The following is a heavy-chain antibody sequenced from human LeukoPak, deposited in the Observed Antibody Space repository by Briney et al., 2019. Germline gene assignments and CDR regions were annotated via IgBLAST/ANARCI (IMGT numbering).Heavy chain of an antibody. D-gene: IGHD3-22*01. CDR3: AREYYDSSGSPYFDY. Sequence: PGGSLRLSCAASGFTFSSYWMHWVRQAPGKGLVWVSRINSDGGSTTYGDSVKGRFTISRDNAKNTLYMYIHSLRAEDTAVYYCAREYYDSSGSPYFDYWGQGTLVTVSS. J-gene: IGHJ4*02. CDR1: GFTFSSYW. V-gene: IGHV3-74*01. CDR2: INSDGGST.